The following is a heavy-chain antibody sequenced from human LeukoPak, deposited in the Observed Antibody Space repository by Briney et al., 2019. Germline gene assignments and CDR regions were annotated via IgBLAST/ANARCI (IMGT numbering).Heavy chain of an antibody. CDR3: ARASMTTVTAFDY. V-gene: IGHV5-51*01. CDR1: GYSFTRYW. D-gene: IGHD4-17*01. CDR2: IYPGDSDT. J-gene: IGHJ4*02. Sequence: GESLKISCKGSGYSFTRYWIGWVRQMPGKGLGWMGIIYPGDSDTRYSPSFQGQVTISADKSITTAYLQWSSLKASDTAMYYCARASMTTVTAFDYWGQGTLVTVSS.